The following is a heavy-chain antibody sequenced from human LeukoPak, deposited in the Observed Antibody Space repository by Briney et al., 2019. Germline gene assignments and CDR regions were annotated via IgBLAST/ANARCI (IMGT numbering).Heavy chain of an antibody. J-gene: IGHJ4*02. CDR3: AANSADYNSLGSSYKV. D-gene: IGHD3-10*01. CDR1: GGSFSGYY. CDR2: INHSGST. V-gene: IGHV4-34*01. Sequence: LSETLSLTCAVYGGSFSGYYWSWIRQPPGKGLEWIGEINHSGSTNYNPSLKSRVTISVDTSKNHFSLRLSSVTAADTAVYYCAANSADYNSLGSSYKVWGQGTLVTVSS.